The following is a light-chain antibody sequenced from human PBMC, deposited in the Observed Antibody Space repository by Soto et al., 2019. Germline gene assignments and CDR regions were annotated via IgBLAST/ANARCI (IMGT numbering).Light chain of an antibody. CDR3: QQYNNWPPEYT. J-gene: IGKJ2*01. CDR2: GAS. CDR1: QSVSSN. Sequence: EIVMTQSPATLSVSPGERATLSCRASQSVSSNLAWYQQKPGQAPRLLIYGASTRATGIPARFSGSVSGTEFTLTLSSLQSEDFAVYYCQQYNNWPPEYTFGQGTKLEIK. V-gene: IGKV3-15*01.